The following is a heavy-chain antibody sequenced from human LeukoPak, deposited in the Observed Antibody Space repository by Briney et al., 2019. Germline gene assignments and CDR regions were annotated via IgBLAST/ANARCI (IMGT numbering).Heavy chain of an antibody. CDR3: AKDVLQLVAGEYFDY. CDR1: GFTFSSYS. D-gene: IGHD6-13*01. Sequence: GGSLRLSCAASGFTFSSYSMNWVRQAPGKGLEWVSAISASGGNTYYADSVKGRFTISRDNSKNTLYLLMNSLRGEDTAVYYCAKDVLQLVAGEYFDYWGQGTLVTVSS. J-gene: IGHJ4*02. CDR2: ISASGGNT. V-gene: IGHV3-23*01.